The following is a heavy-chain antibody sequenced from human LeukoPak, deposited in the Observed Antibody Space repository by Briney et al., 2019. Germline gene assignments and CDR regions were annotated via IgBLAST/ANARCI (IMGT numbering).Heavy chain of an antibody. Sequence: ASVKVSCKPYGYTFNTYGITWVRQAPGQGLEWMGWISPYNGNTNYAQKFQGRVTMTTDTSTSTAYMELSSLRSEDTAVYYCARDLVGASTNWGQGTLVTVSS. CDR2: ISPYNGNT. V-gene: IGHV1-18*01. J-gene: IGHJ4*02. CDR3: ARDLVGASTN. D-gene: IGHD1-26*01. CDR1: GYTFNTYG.